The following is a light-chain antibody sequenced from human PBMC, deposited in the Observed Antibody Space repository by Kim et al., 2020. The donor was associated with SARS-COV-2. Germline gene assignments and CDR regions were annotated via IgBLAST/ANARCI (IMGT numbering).Light chain of an antibody. CDR2: SNN. V-gene: IGLV1-44*01. CDR1: RPNIGSNT. Sequence: GQRVTISCSGSRPNIGSNTVNWDQQLPGTAPKLLIYSNNQRPSGVPDRFSGSKSGTSASLAISGLQSDDEADYYCASWDDSLNGLVFGGGTQLTVL. CDR3: ASWDDSLNGLV. J-gene: IGLJ2*01.